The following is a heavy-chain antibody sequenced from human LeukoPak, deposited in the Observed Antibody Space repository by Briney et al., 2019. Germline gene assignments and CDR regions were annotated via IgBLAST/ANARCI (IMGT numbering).Heavy chain of an antibody. Sequence: GGSLRLSCAASEFSVGSNYMTWVRQAPGKGLEWVSLIYSGGSTYYADSVKGRFTISRDNSKKTLYLPMNSLRAEYTAVYYFARGPSGYHRPGGQGPRVTVPS. J-gene: IGHJ4*02. CDR1: EFSVGSNY. D-gene: IGHD5-12*01. CDR3: ARGPSGYHRP. V-gene: IGHV3-66*01. CDR2: IYSGGST.